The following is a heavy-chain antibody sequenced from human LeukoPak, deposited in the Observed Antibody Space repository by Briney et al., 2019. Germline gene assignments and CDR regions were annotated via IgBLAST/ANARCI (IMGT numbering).Heavy chain of an antibody. D-gene: IGHD6-19*01. CDR2: INSDGSST. CDR1: GFTFSSYW. V-gene: IGHV3-74*01. Sequence: PGGSLRLSCAASGFTFSSYWMHWVRQAPGTGLVWVSRINSDGSSTSYADSVKGRFTISRDNAKNTLYLQMNSLRAEDTAVYYCARVPHYSSGREYFQHWGQGTLVTVSS. J-gene: IGHJ1*01. CDR3: ARVPHYSSGREYFQH.